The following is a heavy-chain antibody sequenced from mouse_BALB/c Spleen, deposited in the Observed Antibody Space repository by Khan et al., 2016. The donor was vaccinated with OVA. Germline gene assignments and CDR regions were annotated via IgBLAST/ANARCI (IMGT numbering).Heavy chain of an antibody. CDR1: GYTFTSYD. CDR3: AIVLLGLQTCFAY. V-gene: IGHV1S136*01. Sequence: VQLQQSGPELVKPGASVKMSCKASGYTFTSYDMYWVKQKHGQGLEWIGYINPYNDYTKFNEKFKGKAPLTSDKSSSTDYMELSSRTSEDSSVYYGAIVLLGLQTCFAYWGQGTLVTGSA. D-gene: IGHD3-1*01. J-gene: IGHJ3*01. CDR2: INPYNDYT.